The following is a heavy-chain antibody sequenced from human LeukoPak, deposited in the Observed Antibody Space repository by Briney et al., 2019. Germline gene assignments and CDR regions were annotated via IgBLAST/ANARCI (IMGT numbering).Heavy chain of an antibody. D-gene: IGHD6-13*01. CDR1: GFTFSNYG. CDR3: ARGPVGYSSSWLDY. J-gene: IGHJ4*02. V-gene: IGHV3-7*01. Sequence: GGSLRHSCAASGFTFSNYGMSWVRQAPGKGLEWVANIKQDGSEKYYVDSVKGRFTISRDNAKNSLYLQMNSLRAEDTAVYYCARGPVGYSSSWLDYWGQGTLVTVSS. CDR2: IKQDGSEK.